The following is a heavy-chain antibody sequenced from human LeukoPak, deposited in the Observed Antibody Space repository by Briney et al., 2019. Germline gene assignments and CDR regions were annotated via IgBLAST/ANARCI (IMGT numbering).Heavy chain of an antibody. D-gene: IGHD1-26*01. Sequence: PGGSLPLSCAASGFTFSSYWMHWVRQAPGKGLVWVSRINSDGSITSYADSVKGRFTISRDNAKNTLYLQMNSLRAEDTAVYYCARGTGYSVFEMSGEGKTVTVSS. CDR3: ARGTGYSVFEM. CDR2: INSDGSIT. CDR1: GFTFSSYW. J-gene: IGHJ3*02. V-gene: IGHV3-74*01.